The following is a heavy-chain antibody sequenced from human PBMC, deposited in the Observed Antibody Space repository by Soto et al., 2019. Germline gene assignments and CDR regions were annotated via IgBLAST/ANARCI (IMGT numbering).Heavy chain of an antibody. Sequence: QVQLVQSGAEVKKPGSSVKVSCKDSGGTFRTYSMMWVRQAPGQGLEWMGRIIPMLGVRNYAQRFQDRVTITADKSTATVHMELSSLRSEDTALYYCTIGSWSGEVFDIWGQGTMVTVSS. D-gene: IGHD2-21*01. V-gene: IGHV1-69*02. CDR2: IIPMLGVR. CDR3: TIGSWSGEVFDI. CDR1: GGTFRTYS. J-gene: IGHJ3*02.